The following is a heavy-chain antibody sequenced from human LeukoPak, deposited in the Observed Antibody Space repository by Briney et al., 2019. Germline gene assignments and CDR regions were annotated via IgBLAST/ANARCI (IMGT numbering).Heavy chain of an antibody. CDR2: IYYSGST. D-gene: IGHD4-23*01. CDR3: ANSANYGGNSDYFDY. CDR1: GGSISSYY. Sequence: SETLSLTCTVSGGSISSYYWSWIRQPPGKGLGWIGSIYYSGSTYYNPSLKSRVTISVDTSKNQFTLKLNSVTAADTALYYCANSANYGGNSDYFDYWGQGTLVTVSS. V-gene: IGHV4-59*05. J-gene: IGHJ4*02.